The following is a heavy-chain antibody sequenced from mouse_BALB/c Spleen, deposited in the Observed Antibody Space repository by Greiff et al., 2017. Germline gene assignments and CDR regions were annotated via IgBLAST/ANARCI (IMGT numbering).Heavy chain of an antibody. J-gene: IGHJ1*01. CDR1: GYAFTNYL. Sequence: VQLQQSGAELVRPGTSVKVSCKASGYAFTNYLIEWVKQRPGQGLEWIGVINPGSGGTNYNEKFKGKATLTADKSSSTAYMQLSSLTSDDSAVYFCARSAANYYGSDWYFGVWGAGTTVTVAS. CDR2: INPGSGGT. CDR3: ARSAANYYGSDWYFGV. V-gene: IGHV1-54*01. D-gene: IGHD1-1*01.